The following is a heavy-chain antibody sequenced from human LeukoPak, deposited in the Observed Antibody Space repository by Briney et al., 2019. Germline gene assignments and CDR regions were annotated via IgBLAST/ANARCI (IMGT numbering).Heavy chain of an antibody. CDR2: INPSSGGT. J-gene: IGHJ4*02. CDR1: GHTFTAYY. D-gene: IGHD3-10*01. V-gene: IGHV1-2*02. Sequence: ASVKVSCTASGHTFTAYYMFWVRQAPGQGLEWMGWINPSSGGTNYAPKFQGRVTMTRDTSISTAYMELSSLRSDDTAVYFCATYYSDTSARDWGQGTLVTVSS. CDR3: ATYYSDTSARD.